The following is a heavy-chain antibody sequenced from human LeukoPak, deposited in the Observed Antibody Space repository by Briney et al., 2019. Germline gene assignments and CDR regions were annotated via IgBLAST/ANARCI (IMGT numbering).Heavy chain of an antibody. CDR3: ARLLDNDSSGYPDTFDM. CDR2: VYYSGTT. D-gene: IGHD3-22*01. Sequence: KPSETLSLTCTVSGGSISSHYWSWIRQPPGKGLEWIGFVYYSGTTNYNPSLRGRVTMSVDTSRNHFSLKLTSVTAAHTALYYCARLLDNDSSGYPDTFDMWGQGTMVTISS. CDR1: GGSISSHY. J-gene: IGHJ3*02. V-gene: IGHV4-59*11.